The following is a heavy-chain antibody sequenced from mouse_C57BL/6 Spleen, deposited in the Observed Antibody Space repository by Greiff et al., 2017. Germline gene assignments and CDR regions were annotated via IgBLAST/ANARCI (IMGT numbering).Heavy chain of an antibody. D-gene: IGHD2-4*01. J-gene: IGHJ3*01. CDR3: ARGDYEYATWFAY. CDR1: GFTFSSYA. Sequence: EVKLVESGGGLVKPGGSLKLSCAASGFTFSSYAMSWVRQTPEQRLEWVATISDGSSYTYYPDNVKGRFTISRDNAKNNLYLQMSRLKSEDTAVYYCARGDYEYATWFAYWGQGTLVT. V-gene: IGHV5-4*03. CDR2: ISDGSSYT.